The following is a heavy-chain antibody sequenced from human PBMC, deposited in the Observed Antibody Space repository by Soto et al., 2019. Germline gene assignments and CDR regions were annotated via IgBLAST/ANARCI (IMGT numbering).Heavy chain of an antibody. V-gene: IGHV1-8*01. CDR2: MNCNSGNT. J-gene: IGHJ4*02. CDR3: ARGPWDDSSTYRIDY. D-gene: IGHD3-22*01. CDR1: GYTFINYD. Sequence: ASVKVSCKASGYTFINYDINWARQAPGQGLEWMGWMNCNSGNTGYAQKFQGRVTMTRNTSVSTAYIDLSSLRSEDTAVYYCARGPWDDSSTYRIDYWGQGTLVTVSS.